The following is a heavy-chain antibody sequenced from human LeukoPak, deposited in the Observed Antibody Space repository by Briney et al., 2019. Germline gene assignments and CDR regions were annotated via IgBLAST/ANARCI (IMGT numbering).Heavy chain of an antibody. CDR2: IYYSGST. CDR3: AREAGDYVGWFDP. V-gene: IGHV4-30-4*01. Sequence: SQTLSLTCTVSGGSISSGDYYWSWIRQPPGKGLEWIGYIYYSGSTYHNPSLKSRVTISVDTSKNQFSLKLSSVTAADTAVYYCAREAGDYVGWFDPWGQGTLVTVSS. CDR1: GGSISSGDYY. J-gene: IGHJ5*02. D-gene: IGHD4-17*01.